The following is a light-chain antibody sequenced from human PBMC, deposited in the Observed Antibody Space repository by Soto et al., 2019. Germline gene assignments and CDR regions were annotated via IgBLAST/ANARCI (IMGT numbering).Light chain of an antibody. V-gene: IGLV2-14*03. CDR1: SSDVGGYNY. J-gene: IGLJ2*01. CDR2: DVT. CDR3: SSYTSISTVV. Sequence: QSALTQRASVSGSPGQSITISCTGTSSDVGGYNYVSWYQHHPGKAPKLMIYDVTNRPSGISNRFSGSRSGNTASLTISGLQAEDEANYYCSSYTSISTVVFGGGTKLTVL.